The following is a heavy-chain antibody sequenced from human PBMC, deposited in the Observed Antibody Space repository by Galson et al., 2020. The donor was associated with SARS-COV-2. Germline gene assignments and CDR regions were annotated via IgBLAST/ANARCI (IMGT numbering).Heavy chain of an antibody. CDR2: ISGNGGVT. Sequence: GESLKISCEASGFTFSTYAMSWVRQAPGKGLECLSSISGNGGVTSYGDSEKGRFTISRDNSKNTLYLRMDSLRADDTAVYYCAKLNDYNSGWLDYWGQGTLVTVSS. J-gene: IGHJ4*02. CDR1: GFTFSTYA. V-gene: IGHV3-23*01. D-gene: IGHD6-19*01. CDR3: AKLNDYNSGWLDY.